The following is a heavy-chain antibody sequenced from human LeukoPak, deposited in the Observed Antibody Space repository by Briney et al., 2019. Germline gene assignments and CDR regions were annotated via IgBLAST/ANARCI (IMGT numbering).Heavy chain of an antibody. CDR1: GGSISSGGYY. D-gene: IGHD3-22*01. J-gene: IGHJ4*02. CDR3: ARDLDSLFDY. CDR2: IYYSGST. Sequence: PSGTLSLTCAVSGGSISSGGYYWSWIRQHPGKGLEWIGYIYYSGSTYYNPSLKSRVTISVDTSKNQFSLKLSSVTAADTAVYYCARDLDSLFDYWGQGTLVTVSS. V-gene: IGHV4-31*11.